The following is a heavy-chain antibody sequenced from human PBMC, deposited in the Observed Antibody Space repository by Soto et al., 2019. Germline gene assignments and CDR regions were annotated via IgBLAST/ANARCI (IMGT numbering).Heavy chain of an antibody. CDR2: INPDGSDT. CDR1: GFTFSSYW. V-gene: IGHV3-74*01. Sequence: EVQLVESGGGLVQPGGSLRLSCAASGFTFSSYWMHWVRQGPGNGLVWVSRINPDGSDTSYADSVKGRFTISRDNAKNTLYLQMNSLRAEDTAVYFCVRGANAWVGVDYWGQGTLVTVSS. J-gene: IGHJ4*02. D-gene: IGHD2-2*01. CDR3: VRGANAWVGVDY.